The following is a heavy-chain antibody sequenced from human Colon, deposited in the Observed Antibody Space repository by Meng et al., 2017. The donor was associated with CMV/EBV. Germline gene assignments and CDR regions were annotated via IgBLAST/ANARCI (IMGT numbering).Heavy chain of an antibody. J-gene: IGHJ1*01. D-gene: IGHD3-16*01. CDR2: MDPTTGRT. Sequence: HLVEFGAEVRMPGASVKVSCKASGYSFTGYYIHWVRQAPGQGLEWMGWMDPTTGRTDYAQKFQGTVTMTRDTSISTAYLELSRLTSDDTAVYYCASHSSYVWGSHHWGQGTLVTVSS. CDR1: GYSFTGYY. V-gene: IGHV1-2*02. CDR3: ASHSSYVWGSHH.